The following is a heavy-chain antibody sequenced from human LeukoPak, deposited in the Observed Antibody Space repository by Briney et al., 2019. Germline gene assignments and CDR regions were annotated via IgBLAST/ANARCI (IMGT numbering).Heavy chain of an antibody. V-gene: IGHV4-39*01. CDR1: GGSISSSSYY. CDR2: IYYSGST. D-gene: IGHD2-2*01. J-gene: IGHJ5*02. CDR3: ARHLGNIVVVPAASPWFDP. Sequence: PSETLSLTCTVSGGSISSSSYYWGWIRQPPGKGLEWIGSIYYSGSTYCNPSLKSRVTISVDTSKNQFSLKLSSVTAADTAVYYCARHLGNIVVVPAASPWFDPWGQGTLVTVSS.